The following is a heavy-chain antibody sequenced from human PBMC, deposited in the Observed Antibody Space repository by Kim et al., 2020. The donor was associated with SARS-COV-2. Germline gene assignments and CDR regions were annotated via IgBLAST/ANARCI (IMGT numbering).Heavy chain of an antibody. Sequence: GGSLRLSCAGSGFTFSTYAMHWVRQAPGKGLEWVAVISYDGSNKYYADSVKGRFTISRDNSKNTLYLQMNSLRVEDTAVYYCARGSYGSGSYGEYWGQGKLVTVSS. CDR3: ARGSYGSGSYGEY. CDR2: ISYDGSNK. D-gene: IGHD3-10*01. J-gene: IGHJ4*02. CDR1: GFTFSTYA. V-gene: IGHV3-30*04.